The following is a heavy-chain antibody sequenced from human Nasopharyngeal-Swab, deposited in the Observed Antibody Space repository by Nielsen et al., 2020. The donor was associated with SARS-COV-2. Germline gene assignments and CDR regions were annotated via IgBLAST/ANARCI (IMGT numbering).Heavy chain of an antibody. Sequence: GGSLRLSCAASGFTFSSYAMHWVRQATGKGLEWVSAIGTAGDTYYPGSVKGRFTISRENAKNSLYLQMNSLRAGDTAVYYCARDRWTLGMDVWGQGTTVTVSS. CDR1: GFTFSSYA. V-gene: IGHV3-13*01. CDR2: IGTAGDT. CDR3: ARDRWTLGMDV. D-gene: IGHD7-27*01. J-gene: IGHJ6*02.